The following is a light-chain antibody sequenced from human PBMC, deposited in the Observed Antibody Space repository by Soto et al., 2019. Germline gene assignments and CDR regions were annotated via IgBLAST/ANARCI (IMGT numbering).Light chain of an antibody. Sequence: QTVLTQPPSASGTPGQRVTFSCSGSTSNIGSNAVNWYQQLPGTAPKLLIYSNDRRPSGVPDRFSGSKSGTSASLAISGLQSEDEADYYCTAWDDSLNGRLFGGGTK. CDR2: SND. V-gene: IGLV1-44*01. J-gene: IGLJ2*01. CDR3: TAWDDSLNGRL. CDR1: TSNIGSNA.